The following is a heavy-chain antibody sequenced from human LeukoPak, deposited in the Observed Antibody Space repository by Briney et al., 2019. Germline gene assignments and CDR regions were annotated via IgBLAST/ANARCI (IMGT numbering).Heavy chain of an antibody. V-gene: IGHV1-8*01. Sequence: ASVKVSCKASGYTFTSYDINWVRQATGQGLEWMGWMNPNSGNTGYAQKFQGRVTMTRNTSISTAYMELSSLRSEDTAVYYCAKVLAPKLAPTYYYYYMDVWGKGTTVTVSS. J-gene: IGHJ6*03. D-gene: IGHD1-1*01. CDR3: AKVLAPKLAPTYYYYYMDV. CDR2: MNPNSGNT. CDR1: GYTFTSYD.